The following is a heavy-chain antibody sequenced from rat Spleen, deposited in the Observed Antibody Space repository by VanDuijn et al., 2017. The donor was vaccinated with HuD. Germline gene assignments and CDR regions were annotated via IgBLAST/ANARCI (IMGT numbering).Heavy chain of an antibody. CDR3: AREDYFDY. V-gene: IGHV5-20*01. Sequence: EVLLVESGGGLVQPGRSLTLPCAASGFTFSNYYMAWVRRAPTKGLEWVASISYDGSSTYYRDSVKGRFTISRDNAKSSLYLQMDSLRSEDTATYYCAREDYFDYWGQGVMVTVSS. CDR2: ISYDGSST. CDR1: GFTFSNYY. J-gene: IGHJ2*01.